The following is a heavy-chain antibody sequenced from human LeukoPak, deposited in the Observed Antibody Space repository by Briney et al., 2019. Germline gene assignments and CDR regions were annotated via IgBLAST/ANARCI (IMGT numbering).Heavy chain of an antibody. J-gene: IGHJ4*02. CDR3: ARVPIAVAGYFDY. CDR2: IIPIFGTA. D-gene: IGHD6-19*01. Sequence: SVKVSCKASGGTFSSYAISWVRQAPGQGLEWMGGIIPIFGTANHAQKFQGRVTITADESTSTAYMELSSLRSEDTAVYYCARVPIAVAGYFDYWGQGTLVTVSS. CDR1: GGTFSSYA. V-gene: IGHV1-69*13.